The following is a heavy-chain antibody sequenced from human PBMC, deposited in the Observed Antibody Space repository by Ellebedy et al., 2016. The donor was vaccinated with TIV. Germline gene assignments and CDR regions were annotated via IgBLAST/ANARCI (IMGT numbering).Heavy chain of an antibody. CDR1: GFTVSSNY. Sequence: GGSLRLSCAASGFTVSSNYMSWVRQAPGKGLEWVAFIRYDGSNKYYADSVKGRFTISRDNSMNTLYLQMNSLRAEDTAVYYCAKDSLRGYSSSWGDYWGQGTLVTVSS. D-gene: IGHD6-13*01. CDR3: AKDSLRGYSSSWGDY. V-gene: IGHV3-30*02. J-gene: IGHJ4*02. CDR2: IRYDGSNK.